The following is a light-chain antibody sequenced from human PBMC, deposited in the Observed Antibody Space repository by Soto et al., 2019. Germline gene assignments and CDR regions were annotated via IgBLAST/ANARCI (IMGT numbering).Light chain of an antibody. Sequence: DIQMTQSPSTLSASVGDRVTITCRASQSISSWLAWYQQKPGKAPKLLIYHASSLESGVPSRFSGRGSGTEFTLTISSLQPDDFATYYCQQYNSYSTWTFGQGTKVEIK. CDR1: QSISSW. CDR3: QQYNSYSTWT. CDR2: HAS. J-gene: IGKJ1*01. V-gene: IGKV1-5*01.